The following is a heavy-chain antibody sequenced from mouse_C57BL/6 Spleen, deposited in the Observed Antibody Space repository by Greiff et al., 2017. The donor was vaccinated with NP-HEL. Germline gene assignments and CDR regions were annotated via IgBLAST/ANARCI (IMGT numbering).Heavy chain of an antibody. V-gene: IGHV1-80*01. J-gene: IGHJ4*01. Sequence: VQLQQSGAELVKPGASVKISCKASGYAFSSYWMNWVKQRPGKGLEWIGQIYPGDGDTNYNGKFKGKATLTADKSSSTAYMQLSSLTSEDSAVYFGARGELGPYAMDYWGQGTSVTVSS. D-gene: IGHD4-1*01. CDR3: ARGELGPYAMDY. CDR2: IYPGDGDT. CDR1: GYAFSSYW.